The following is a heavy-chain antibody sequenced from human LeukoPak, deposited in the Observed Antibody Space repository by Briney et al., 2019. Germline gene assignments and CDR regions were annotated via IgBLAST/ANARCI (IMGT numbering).Heavy chain of an antibody. Sequence: PGGSLRLSCAASGFTFSSYAMSWVRQAPGKGLEWVSAISGSGGSTYYADSVKGRFTISRDNSKNTLYLQMNSLRAEDTAVYYCAKTSKGYSSGWYGCYGMDVWGKGTTVTVSS. CDR3: AKTSKGYSSGWYGCYGMDV. J-gene: IGHJ6*04. V-gene: IGHV3-23*01. CDR1: GFTFSSYA. CDR2: ISGSGGST. D-gene: IGHD6-19*01.